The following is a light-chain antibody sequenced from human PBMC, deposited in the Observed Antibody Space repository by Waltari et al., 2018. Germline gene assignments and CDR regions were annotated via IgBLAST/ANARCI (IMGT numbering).Light chain of an antibody. CDR3: SSYTSSSTLNVV. J-gene: IGLJ2*01. Sequence: QSALTQPASVSGSPGQSITISCTGTSSDVGGYNYVSWYQQHPGQAPKLMIYDVSNRPSGFSSRFSGSKSGNTASLTISGLQAEDEADYYCSSYTSSSTLNVVFGGGTTLTVL. CDR2: DVS. V-gene: IGLV2-14*01. CDR1: SSDVGGYNY.